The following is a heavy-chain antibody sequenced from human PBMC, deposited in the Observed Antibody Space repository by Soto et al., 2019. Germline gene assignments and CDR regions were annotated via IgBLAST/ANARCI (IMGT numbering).Heavy chain of an antibody. CDR3: ARAAVAGAVWFDP. CDR2: FNPNSGGT. D-gene: IGHD6-19*01. J-gene: IGHJ5*02. Sequence: ASVKVSCKPSGYTFTGYYMHWVRQAPGQGLEWMRWFNPNSGGTNYAQKFQGWVTMTRDTSISTAYMELSRLRSDDTAVYYCARAAVAGAVWFDPWGQGTLVTVSS. CDR1: GYTFTGYY. V-gene: IGHV1-2*04.